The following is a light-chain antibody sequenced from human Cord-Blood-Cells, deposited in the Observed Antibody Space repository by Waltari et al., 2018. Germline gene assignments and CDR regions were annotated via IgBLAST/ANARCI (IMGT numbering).Light chain of an antibody. V-gene: IGKV1-39*01. Sequence: DIQMTQSPSSLSASVGDRVTITCRASQSISSYLNWYQQKPGKDPKLLIYAASSLQSGVPSRFSGSGSGTDFTRNISSLQPEDFATYDCQQSYSTPWTFGQGTKVEIK. J-gene: IGKJ1*01. CDR2: AAS. CDR1: QSISSY. CDR3: QQSYSTPWT.